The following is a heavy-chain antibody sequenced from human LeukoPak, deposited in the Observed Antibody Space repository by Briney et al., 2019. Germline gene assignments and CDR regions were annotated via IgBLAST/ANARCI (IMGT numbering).Heavy chain of an antibody. J-gene: IGHJ5*02. CDR1: GFTLSSYA. V-gene: IGHV3-64*01. Sequence: PGGSLRLSCAASGFTLSSYAMLWVRHAPGKGLEYVSSISSNGGSTYNANFVKGRFIISRDNSKNTLYLQMGSLRAEDMAVYHCARGGRADASGWYIWFDPWGQGTLVTVSS. CDR2: ISSNGGST. CDR3: ARGGRADASGWYIWFDP. D-gene: IGHD6-19*01.